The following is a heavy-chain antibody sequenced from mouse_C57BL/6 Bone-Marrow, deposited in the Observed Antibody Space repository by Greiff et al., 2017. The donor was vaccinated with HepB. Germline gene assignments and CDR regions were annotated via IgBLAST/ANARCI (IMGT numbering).Heavy chain of an antibody. CDR1: GYTFTTYP. Sequence: QVQLKESGAELVKPGASVKMSCKASGYTFTTYPIEWMKQNHGKSLEWIGNFHPYNDDTKYNEKFKGKATLTVEKSYSTVYLELSRLTSDDSAVYYCARRYYDYDWYFDVWGTGTTVTVSS. J-gene: IGHJ1*03. CDR2: FHPYNDDT. CDR3: ARRYYDYDWYFDV. V-gene: IGHV1-47*01. D-gene: IGHD2-4*01.